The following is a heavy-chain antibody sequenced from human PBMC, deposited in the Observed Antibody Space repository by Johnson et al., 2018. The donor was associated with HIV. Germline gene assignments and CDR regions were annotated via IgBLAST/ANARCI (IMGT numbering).Heavy chain of an antibody. D-gene: IGHD2-2*01. Sequence: EVQLVESGGGVVQPGRSLRLSCAASRFTFSTYGMHWVRQAPGKGLEWVANIKQDGSEKYYVDSVKGRFTISRDNAKNSLYLQMNSLRAEDTAVYYCARDTDIVVVPARGDAFDIWGQGTMVTVSS. CDR3: ARDTDIVVVPARGDAFDI. J-gene: IGHJ3*02. CDR2: IKQDGSEK. V-gene: IGHV3-7*01. CDR1: RFTFSTYG.